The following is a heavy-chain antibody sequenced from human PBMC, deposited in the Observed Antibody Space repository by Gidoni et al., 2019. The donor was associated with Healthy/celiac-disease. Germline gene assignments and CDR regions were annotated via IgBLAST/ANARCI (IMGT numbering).Heavy chain of an antibody. CDR3: AREDGSFFDY. V-gene: IGHV3-30-3*01. D-gene: IGHD1-26*01. J-gene: IGHJ4*02. Sequence: QVQLVESGGGVVQPGRSLRLSCAASGSTFSSYAMHWVRQAPGKGLEWVAVISYDGSNKYYADSVKGRFTISRDNSKNTLYLKMNSLRAEDTAVYYCAREDGSFFDYWGQGTLVTVSS. CDR2: ISYDGSNK. CDR1: GSTFSSYA.